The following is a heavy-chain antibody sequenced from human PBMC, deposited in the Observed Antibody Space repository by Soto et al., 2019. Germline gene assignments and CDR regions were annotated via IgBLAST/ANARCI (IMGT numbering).Heavy chain of an antibody. CDR3: ARHPVSLGYCSGGSCYSADY. V-gene: IGHV5-10-1*01. D-gene: IGHD2-15*01. J-gene: IGHJ4*02. CDR1: GYSFTSYW. Sequence: PGESLKISCKGSGYSFTSYWISWVRQMPGKGLEWMGRIDPSDSYTNYSPSFQGHVAISADKSISTAYLQWSSLKASDTAMYYCARHPVSLGYCSGGSCYSADYWGQGTLVTVS. CDR2: IDPSDSYT.